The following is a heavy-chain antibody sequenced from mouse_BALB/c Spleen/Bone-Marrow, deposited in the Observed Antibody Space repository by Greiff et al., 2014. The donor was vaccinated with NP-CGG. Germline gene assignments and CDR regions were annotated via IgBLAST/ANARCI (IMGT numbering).Heavy chain of an antibody. J-gene: IGHJ2*01. CDR1: GFNIKDTY. V-gene: IGHV14-3*02. CDR2: IDPANGNT. CDR3: ADLGDY. D-gene: IGHD4-1*01. Sequence: DVQLQESGAELVKPGASVKLSCSASGFNIKDTYIHWVKQRPEQGLEWIGRIDPANGNTKYDPKFQGKATVTADTSANTGYLQLSSLTSEDTAVYYCADLGDYWGQGTTLTVSS.